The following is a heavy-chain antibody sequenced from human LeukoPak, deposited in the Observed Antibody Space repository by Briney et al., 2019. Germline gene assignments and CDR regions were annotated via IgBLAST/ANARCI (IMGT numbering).Heavy chain of an antibody. V-gene: IGHV1-2*02. D-gene: IGHD2-2*01. J-gene: IGHJ4*02. CDR3: ARGPGLGYCSSTSCYYFDY. CDR2: INPNSGGT. CDR1: GHTSTGYY. Sequence: GASVKVSCKASGHTSTGYYMHWVRQAPGQGLEWMGWINPNSGGTNYAQKFQGRVTMTRDTSISTAYMELSRLRSDDTAVYYCARGPGLGYCSSTSCYYFDYWGQGTLVTVSS.